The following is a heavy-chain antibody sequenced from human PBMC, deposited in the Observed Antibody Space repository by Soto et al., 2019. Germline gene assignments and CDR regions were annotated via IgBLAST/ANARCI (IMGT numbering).Heavy chain of an antibody. Sequence: EVQLVESGGGLVQPGGSLRLSCAASGFTFSSYSMNWVRQAPGKGLEWVSYISSSSSTIYSADSVKGRFTISRDNAKNSLYLQMNSLRAEDTAVYYCARDSSGYYSLNWFDPWGQGTLVTVSS. CDR2: ISSSSSTI. V-gene: IGHV3-48*01. CDR3: ARDSSGYYSLNWFDP. CDR1: GFTFSSYS. D-gene: IGHD3-22*01. J-gene: IGHJ5*02.